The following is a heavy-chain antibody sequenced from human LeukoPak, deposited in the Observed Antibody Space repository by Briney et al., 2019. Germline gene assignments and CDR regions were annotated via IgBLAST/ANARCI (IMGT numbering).Heavy chain of an antibody. CDR3: AKDLVVVAATILNWFDP. V-gene: IGHV3-9*01. J-gene: IGHJ5*02. CDR2: ISWNSGSI. Sequence: GGSLRLSCAASGFTFDDYAMHWVRQAPGKGLEWVSGISWNSGSIGYADSVKGRFTISRDNAKNSLYLQMNSLRAEDTAVYYCAKDLVVVAATILNWFDPWGQGTLVTVSS. CDR1: GFTFDDYA. D-gene: IGHD2-15*01.